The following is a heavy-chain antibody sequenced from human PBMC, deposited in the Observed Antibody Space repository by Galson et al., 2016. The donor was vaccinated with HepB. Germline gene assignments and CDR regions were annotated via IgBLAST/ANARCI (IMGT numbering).Heavy chain of an antibody. CDR2: IYWNDDK. V-gene: IGHV2-5*01. D-gene: IGHD2-2*01. Sequence: PALVQPTQTLTLTCTFSGFSLSTSGEGVGWTRQPPGKALEWLALIYWNDDKRYSPSLRSRLTITKDTSKNQVVLTMTNMDPVDTATYYCAHRRSGYCNSISCLYFDYWGQGALVTVSS. CDR1: GFSLSTSGEG. J-gene: IGHJ4*02. CDR3: AHRRSGYCNSISCLYFDY.